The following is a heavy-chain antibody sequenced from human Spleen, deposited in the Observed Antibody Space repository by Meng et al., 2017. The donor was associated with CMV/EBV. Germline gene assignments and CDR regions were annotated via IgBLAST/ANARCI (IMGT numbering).Heavy chain of an antibody. J-gene: IGHJ3*02. Sequence: GGSLRLSCAASGFTFSSYAMSWVRQAPGKGLEWVSVIYSGGSSTYYADSVKGRFTISRDNSKNTLYLQMNSLRAEDTAVYYCARGYCSSTSCYGFDAFDIWGQGTMVTVSS. CDR1: GFTFSSYA. V-gene: IGHV3-23*03. CDR3: ARGYCSSTSCYGFDAFDI. D-gene: IGHD2-2*01. CDR2: IYSGGSST.